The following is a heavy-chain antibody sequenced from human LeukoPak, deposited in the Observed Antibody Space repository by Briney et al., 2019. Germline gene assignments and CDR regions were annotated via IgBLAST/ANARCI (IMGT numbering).Heavy chain of an antibody. V-gene: IGHV5-51*01. Sequence: GESLKISCKGSGYSSTSYWIGWVRQMPGKGLEWMGIIYPGDSDTRYSPSFQGQVTISADKSISTAYLQWSSLKASDTAMYYCARHGDSSTPYYYGMDVWGQGTTVTVSS. J-gene: IGHJ6*02. CDR1: GYSSTSYW. CDR3: ARHGDSSTPYYYGMDV. CDR2: IYPGDSDT. D-gene: IGHD6-13*01.